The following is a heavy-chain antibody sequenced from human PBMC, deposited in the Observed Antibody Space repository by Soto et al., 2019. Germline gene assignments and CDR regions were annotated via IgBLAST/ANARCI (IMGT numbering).Heavy chain of an antibody. D-gene: IGHD6-13*01. CDR1: GGSISSYY. CDR3: ARATQYSSSWYEVGFYFDY. J-gene: IGHJ4*02. Sequence: SETLSLTCTVSGGSISSYYWSWIRQPPGKGLEWIGYIYYSGSTNYNPSLKSRFTISVDTSKNQFSLKLSSVTAADTAVYYCARATQYSSSWYEVGFYFDYWGQGTLVTVSS. CDR2: IYYSGST. V-gene: IGHV4-59*01.